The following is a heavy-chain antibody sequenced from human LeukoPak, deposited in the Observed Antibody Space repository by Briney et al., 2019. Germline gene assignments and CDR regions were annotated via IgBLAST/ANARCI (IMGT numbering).Heavy chain of an antibody. Sequence: SETLSLTCAVSGVSFNDYYWSWVRQTPGKGLEWIGEINHSGYTNDSPSLKSRVTLSIDTSRKQFSLNLRSVTVADSGIYYCTRRTTGHDYWGQGTLVTVSS. CDR3: TRRTTGHDY. J-gene: IGHJ4*02. CDR1: GVSFNDYY. D-gene: IGHD4-17*01. V-gene: IGHV4-34*01. CDR2: INHSGYT.